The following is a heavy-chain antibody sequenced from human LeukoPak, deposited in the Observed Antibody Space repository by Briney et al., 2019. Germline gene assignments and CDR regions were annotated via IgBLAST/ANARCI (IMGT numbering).Heavy chain of an antibody. J-gene: IGHJ4*02. CDR1: GFTFSSYA. V-gene: IGHV3-23*01. CDR2: ISGSGGST. Sequence: GGSLRLSFAASGFTFSSYAMSWVRQAPGKGLEWVSAISGSGGSTYYADSVKGRFTISRDNSKNTLYLQMNSLRAGDTAVYYCAKDLTIFGAYPGASEHWGQGTLVTVSS. CDR3: AKDLTIFGAYPGASEH. D-gene: IGHD3-3*01.